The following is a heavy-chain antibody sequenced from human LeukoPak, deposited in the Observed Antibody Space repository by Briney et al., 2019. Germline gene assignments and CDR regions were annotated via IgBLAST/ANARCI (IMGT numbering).Heavy chain of an antibody. J-gene: IGHJ6*02. V-gene: IGHV4-34*01. CDR3: ARGIRAYYGSGSYYTGYYYYGMDV. CDR1: GGSFSGYY. D-gene: IGHD3-10*01. CDR2: INHSGST. Sequence: SETLSLTCAVYGGSFSGYYWSWIRQPPGKGLEWIGEINHSGSTNYNPSLKSRVTISVDTSKNQFSLKLSSVTAADTAVYYCARGIRAYYGSGSYYTGYYYYGMDVWGQGTTVTVSS.